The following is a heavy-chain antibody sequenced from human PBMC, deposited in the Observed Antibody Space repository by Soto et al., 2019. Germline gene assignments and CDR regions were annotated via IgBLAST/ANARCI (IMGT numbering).Heavy chain of an antibody. CDR3: AREDSYGWSGESFDV. CDR2: LDQSGGT. Sequence: PSETLSLTCAVVGDSLRGQSWNWIRQSPGKGLEWIGELDQSGGTNYNPSLKSRAIISDDTSKNQFSLTLTSVTAADTAVYYCAREDSYGWSGESFDVWGQGTTVTVSS. J-gene: IGHJ6*02. D-gene: IGHD6-19*01. V-gene: IGHV4-34*01. CDR1: GDSLRGQS.